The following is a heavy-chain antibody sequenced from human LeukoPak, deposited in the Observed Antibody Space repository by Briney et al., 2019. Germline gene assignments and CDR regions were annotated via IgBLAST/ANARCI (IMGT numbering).Heavy chain of an antibody. V-gene: IGHV4-34*01. Sequence: PSETLSLTCAVYGGSFSGYYWSWIRQPPGKGLEWIGEINHSGSTNYNPSLKSRVTISVDTSKNQFSLQLNSVTPEDTAVYYCARDGIRGSRPGFDPWGQGTLVTVSS. CDR2: INHSGST. J-gene: IGHJ5*02. D-gene: IGHD6-13*01. CDR3: ARDGIRGSRPGFDP. CDR1: GGSFSGYY.